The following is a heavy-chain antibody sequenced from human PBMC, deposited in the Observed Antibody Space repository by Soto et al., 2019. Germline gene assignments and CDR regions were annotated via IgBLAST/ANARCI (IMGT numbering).Heavy chain of an antibody. CDR3: ARVAGHKNARFDT. CDR1: GYIFTHFY. V-gene: IGHV1-2*02. Sequence: ASVKVSCKASGYIFTHFYMHWVRQAPGQGLEWMGWINPGSGVTNQAQKFQGRVTMTRDTSITTTYMELNSLTSDDTAVYYCARVAGHKNARFDTWGQGALVTVSS. CDR2: INPGSGVT. D-gene: IGHD1-1*01. J-gene: IGHJ4*02.